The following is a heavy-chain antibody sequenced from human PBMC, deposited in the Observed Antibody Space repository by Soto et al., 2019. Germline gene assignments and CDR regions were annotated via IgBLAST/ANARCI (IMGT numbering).Heavy chain of an antibody. CDR1: GFTFSNAW. Sequence: EVQLVESGGGLVKPGGSLRLSCAASGFTFSNAWMSWVRQAPGKGLEWVGRIKSKTDGGTTDYAAPVKGRLTISRDDSKNTLYLQMNSLKTEDTAVYYCTTGVVVPAAQHYYYMDVWGKGTTVTVSS. CDR2: IKSKTDGGTT. D-gene: IGHD2-2*01. CDR3: TTGVVVPAAQHYYYMDV. J-gene: IGHJ6*03. V-gene: IGHV3-15*01.